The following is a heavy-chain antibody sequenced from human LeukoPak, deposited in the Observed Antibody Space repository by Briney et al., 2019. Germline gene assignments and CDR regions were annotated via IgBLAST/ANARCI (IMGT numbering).Heavy chain of an antibody. CDR3: ARDLPTDYFDY. CDR2: INTDGSST. D-gene: IGHD4-17*01. J-gene: IGHJ4*02. V-gene: IGHV3-74*01. Sequence: PGGSLRLSCAASGFTFSSYWMHWVRHAPGKGLVWVSRINTDGSSTSYADSVKGRFTISRDNAKNTLYLQMNSLRAEDTAVYYCARDLPTDYFDYWGQGTLVTVSS. CDR1: GFTFSSYW.